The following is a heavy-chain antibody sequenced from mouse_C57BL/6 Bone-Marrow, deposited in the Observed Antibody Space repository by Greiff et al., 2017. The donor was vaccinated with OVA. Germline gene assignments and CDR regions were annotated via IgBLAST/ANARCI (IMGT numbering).Heavy chain of an antibody. CDR3: TTTVRYFDV. V-gene: IGHV14-4*01. CDR2: IDPENGDT. Sequence: VQLQQSGAELVRPGASVKLSCTASGFNITDDYMHWVKQRPEQGLEWIGWIDPENGDTEYASKFQGQATLTVDTSSNTAYLPLISLTSEETAVYYYTTTVRYFDVWGTGTTVTVSS. J-gene: IGHJ1*03. CDR1: GFNITDDY.